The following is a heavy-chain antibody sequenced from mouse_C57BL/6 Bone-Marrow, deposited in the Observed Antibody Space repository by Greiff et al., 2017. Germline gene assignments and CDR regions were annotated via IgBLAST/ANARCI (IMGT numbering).Heavy chain of an antibody. CDR1: GYTFTSYW. J-gene: IGHJ2*01. V-gene: IGHV1-72*01. CDR3: ARMGPMDYGYDGGDY. CDR2: IDPNSGGT. D-gene: IGHD2-2*01. Sequence: VQLQESGAELVKPGASVKLSCKASGYTFTSYWMHWVKQRPGRGLEWIGRIDPNSGGTKYNEKFKSKATLTVDKPSSTAYMQLSSLTSEDSAVYYCARMGPMDYGYDGGDYWGQGTTLTVSS.